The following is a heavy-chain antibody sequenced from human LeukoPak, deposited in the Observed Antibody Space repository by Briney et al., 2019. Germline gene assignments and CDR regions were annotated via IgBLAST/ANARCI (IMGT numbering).Heavy chain of an antibody. CDR2: IYYTGSS. D-gene: IGHD2-8*01. CDR1: GGSVSSSDYY. V-gene: IGHV4-39*07. CDR3: ARENYCTNGVCWAFDP. J-gene: IGHJ5*02. Sequence: SETLSLTCTVSGGSVSSSDYYWGWIRQPPGKGLEWIGNIYYTGSSSYNSSLKSRVTISVDTSKNQFSLQLSSVTAADTAVYYCARENYCTNGVCWAFDPWGQGTLVTVSS.